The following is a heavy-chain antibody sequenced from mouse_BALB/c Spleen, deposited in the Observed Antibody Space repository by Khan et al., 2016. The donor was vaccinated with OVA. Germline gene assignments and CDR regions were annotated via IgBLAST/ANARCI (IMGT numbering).Heavy chain of an antibody. D-gene: IGHD1-1*01. CDR1: GDSITSGY. CDR2: ISYSGNT. CDR3: ACELRGFAY. V-gene: IGHV3-8*02. J-gene: IGHJ3*01. Sequence: EVQLVESGPSLVKPSQTLSLTCSVTGDSITSGYWNWIRKFLGNKLEYMGYISYSGNTYYNPSLKSRLSINRDTSKSQSYMQLNAVTTEDTATYYCACELRGFAYWCQGTLFTVSA.